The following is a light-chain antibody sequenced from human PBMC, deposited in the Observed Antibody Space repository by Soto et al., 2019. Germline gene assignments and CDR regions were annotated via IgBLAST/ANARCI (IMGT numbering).Light chain of an antibody. J-gene: IGKJ2*01. CDR1: QIVNSIY. CDR2: RVS. CDR3: QQYGSPPYT. V-gene: IGKV3-20*01. Sequence: EIVLTQSPGTLSLSPGERATLSCRASQIVNSIYLALYQQKAGQAPRLLIYRVSRRATGIPDRFSGSGSGTDFTLTISRLESEDFAVYYCQQYGSPPYTFGQGTKLEIK.